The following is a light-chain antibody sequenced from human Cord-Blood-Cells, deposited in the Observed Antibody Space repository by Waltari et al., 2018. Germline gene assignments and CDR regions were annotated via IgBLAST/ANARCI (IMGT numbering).Light chain of an antibody. CDR2: GAS. V-gene: IGKV3-20*01. J-gene: IGKJ1*01. Sequence: DIVLTQSPGTPSLSPGERATLSCRASQSVSSSYFAWYQQKPGQAPRLLIYGASSRATGIPDRFSGSESGTDFTLTISRLEPEDFAVYYCQQYGSSRTFGQGTKVEIK. CDR3: QQYGSSRT. CDR1: QSVSSSY.